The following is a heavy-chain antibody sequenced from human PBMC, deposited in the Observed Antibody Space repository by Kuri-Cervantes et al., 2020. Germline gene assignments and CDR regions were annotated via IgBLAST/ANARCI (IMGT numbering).Heavy chain of an antibody. D-gene: IGHD5-12*01. V-gene: IGHV3-48*02. CDR1: GFTFNSYS. CDR2: ISSSGNII. Sequence: GGSLRLSCAASGFTFNSYSMNWVRQAPGKGLEWVSYISSSGNIINYADSVKGRFTISRDKVKNSLYLLMNSLRDEDTAVYYCAKGFERGYSGYDTLTVASPIDYWGQGTLVTVSS. J-gene: IGHJ4*02. CDR3: AKGFERGYSGYDTLTVASPIDY.